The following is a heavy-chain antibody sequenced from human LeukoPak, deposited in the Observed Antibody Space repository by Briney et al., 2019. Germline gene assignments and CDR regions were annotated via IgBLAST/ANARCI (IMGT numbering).Heavy chain of an antibody. J-gene: IGHJ4*02. CDR3: ARDAITFGGVIVDY. Sequence: GASVKVSCKASGYTFTGYYMHWVRQAPGQGLEWMGWINPNSGGTNYAQKFQGRVTMTRDTSISTAYMELSRLRSDDTAVYYCARDAITFGGVIVDYWGQGTLVTVSS. CDR2: INPNSGGT. D-gene: IGHD3-16*02. CDR1: GYTFTGYY. V-gene: IGHV1-2*02.